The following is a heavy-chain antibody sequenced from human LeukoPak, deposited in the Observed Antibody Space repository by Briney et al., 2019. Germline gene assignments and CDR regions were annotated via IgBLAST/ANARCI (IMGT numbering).Heavy chain of an antibody. J-gene: IGHJ4*02. D-gene: IGHD3-22*01. CDR3: AADPSYSSGYRYYFDY. Sequence: TSVKFSCKTSGFTFISSAVQWVRQARGQRLEWIGWIVVGSGNTNYAQKFQERVTITRDMSTSTAYMELSSLRSEDTAVYYCAADPSYSSGYRYYFDYWGQGTLVTVSS. CDR2: IVVGSGNT. V-gene: IGHV1-58*01. CDR1: GFTFISSA.